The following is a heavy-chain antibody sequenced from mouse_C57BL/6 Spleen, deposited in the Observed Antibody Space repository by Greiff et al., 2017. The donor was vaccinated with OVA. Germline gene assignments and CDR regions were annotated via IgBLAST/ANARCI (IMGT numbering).Heavy chain of an antibody. V-gene: IGHV1-54*01. J-gene: IGHJ2*01. CDR1: GYAFTNYL. Sequence: QVQLQQSGAELVRPGTSVKVSCKASGYAFTNYLIEWVKQRPGQGLEWIGVINPGSGGTNYNEKFKGKATLTADQSSSTAYMQLSSLTSADSAGYFCARRARDFDYWGQGTTLTVSS. CDR3: ARRARDFDY. CDR2: INPGSGGT. D-gene: IGHD3-1*01.